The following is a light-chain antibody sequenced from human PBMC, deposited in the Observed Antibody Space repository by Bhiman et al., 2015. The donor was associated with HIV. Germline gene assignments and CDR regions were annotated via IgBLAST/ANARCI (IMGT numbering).Light chain of an antibody. CDR1: SSDVGGWDY. CDR2: DVS. Sequence: QSALTQPPSASGSPGQSVTISCTGTSSDVGGWDYVSWYQHHPGKAPKLMIYDVSNRPSGVSNRFSGSKSGNTASLTISGLQAEDEADYYCSSLTSSLTYVFGTGTNVTVL. V-gene: IGLV2-14*03. CDR3: SSLTSSLTYV. J-gene: IGLJ1*01.